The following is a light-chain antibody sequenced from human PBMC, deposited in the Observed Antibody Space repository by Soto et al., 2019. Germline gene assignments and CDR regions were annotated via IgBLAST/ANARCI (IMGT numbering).Light chain of an antibody. CDR3: QQYNKWPLT. J-gene: IGKJ5*01. CDR2: GAS. V-gene: IGKV3-15*01. Sequence: EIVLTQSPATLSLSPVERATLSCRASQSVSSSSLAWYQQRPGQAPRMVIYGASTRATGIPARFSGSGSGTEFTLIITSLQSEDVAVYYCQQYNKWPLTFGQGTRLEI. CDR1: QSVSSS.